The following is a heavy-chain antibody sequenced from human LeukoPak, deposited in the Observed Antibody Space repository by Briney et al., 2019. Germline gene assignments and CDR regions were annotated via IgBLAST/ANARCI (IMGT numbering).Heavy chain of an antibody. CDR3: ARLVVVAATWFDP. J-gene: IGHJ5*02. CDR2: IYSGGSA. D-gene: IGHD2-15*01. CDR1: GFTVSSNY. V-gene: IGHV3-66*04. Sequence: GGSLRLSCAASGFTVSSNYMSWVRQAPGKGLEWVSVIYSGGSAYYADSVKGRFTISRDNSKNTLYLQMNSLRAEDTAVYYCARLVVVAATWFDPWGQGTLVTVSS.